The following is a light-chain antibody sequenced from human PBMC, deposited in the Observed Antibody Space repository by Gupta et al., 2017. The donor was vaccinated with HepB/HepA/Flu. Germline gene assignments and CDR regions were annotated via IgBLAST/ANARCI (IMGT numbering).Light chain of an antibody. CDR1: QTINNF. CDR2: GAS. Sequence: DIQMTQSPSSLSASVGDRVTITCRASQTINNFLHWYQQKPGKAPKLRIDGASSLQGGVPSRFSGSGSGTDFTLTITSLQPEDVAIYYCQQSYRRRTFGQGTKVEIK. V-gene: IGKV1-39*01. CDR3: QQSYRRRT. J-gene: IGKJ1*01.